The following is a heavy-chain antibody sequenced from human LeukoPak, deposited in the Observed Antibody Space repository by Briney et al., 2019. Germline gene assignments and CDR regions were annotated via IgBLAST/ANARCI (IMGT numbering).Heavy chain of an antibody. CDR3: ARAGNYYFDL. D-gene: IGHD1-7*01. J-gene: IGHJ2*01. V-gene: IGHV3-74*01. CDR1: GFTFSSSW. CDR2: MNGDGRTL. Sequence: GGSLRLSCAASGFTFSSSWMHWVRQGPGKGLVWVARMNGDGRTLNYADSVKGRFTISRDNAKNTLYLQMNSLRAEDAAVYYCARAGNYYFDLWGRGTLVTVSS.